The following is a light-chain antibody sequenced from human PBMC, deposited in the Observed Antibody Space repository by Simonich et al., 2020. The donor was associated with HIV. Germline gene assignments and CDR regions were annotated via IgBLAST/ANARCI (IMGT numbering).Light chain of an antibody. CDR2: GAS. J-gene: IGKJ1*01. V-gene: IGKV3-15*01. CDR1: QSVRSN. Sequence: EVVMTQSPATLSVSPGERATLSCRASQSVRSNLAWYQQKPGQAPRLLIYGASTRATDIPARFSGSGSGTEFTLIISSMQSEDFAVYYCQQYNDWQTFGQGTKVEI. CDR3: QQYNDWQT.